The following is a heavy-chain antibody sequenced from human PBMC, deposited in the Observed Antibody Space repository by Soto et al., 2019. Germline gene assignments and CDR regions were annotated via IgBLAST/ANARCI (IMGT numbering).Heavy chain of an antibody. V-gene: IGHV3-33*01. CDR1: GFTFSSYG. CDR3: ARDKYSSSWYVFDY. Sequence: GGSLRLSCAASGFTFSSYGMHWVRQAPGKGLEWVAVIWYDGSNKYYADSVKGRFTISRDNSKNTLYLKMNSLRAEDTAVYYCARDKYSSSWYVFDYWGQGTLVTVSS. D-gene: IGHD6-13*01. CDR2: IWYDGSNK. J-gene: IGHJ4*02.